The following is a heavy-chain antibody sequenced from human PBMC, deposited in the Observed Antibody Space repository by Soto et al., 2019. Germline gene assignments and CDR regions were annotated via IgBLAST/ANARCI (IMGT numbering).Heavy chain of an antibody. D-gene: IGHD4-17*01. CDR2: ISGSGGST. CDR1: GFTFSSYA. J-gene: IGHJ3*01. Sequence: EVQLLESGGGLVQPGGSLRLSCAASGFTFSSYAMSWVRQAPGKGLEWVSAISGSGGSTYYADSVKGRFTISRDNSKNTLYLQMDSLRAEETDVYYCAKDYFVHGDYVYHDAFDFWGQGTMVTVSS. V-gene: IGHV3-23*01. CDR3: AKDYFVHGDYVYHDAFDF.